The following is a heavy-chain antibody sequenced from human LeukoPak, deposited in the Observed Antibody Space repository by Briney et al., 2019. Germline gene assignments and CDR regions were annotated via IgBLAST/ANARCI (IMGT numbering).Heavy chain of an antibody. CDR2: IYPADSDT. D-gene: IGHD6-19*01. CDR3: ARLGTVARGIDY. J-gene: IGHJ4*02. Sequence: GESLKISDQGSGYTFKTYWIAWVRKMPGNGLQWMGSIYPADSDTKYSPSFQGQVTISADKSINTAYLQWNTLKASDTAKYYCARLGTVARGIDYWGQGTLVTVSS. V-gene: IGHV5-51*01. CDR1: GYTFKTYW.